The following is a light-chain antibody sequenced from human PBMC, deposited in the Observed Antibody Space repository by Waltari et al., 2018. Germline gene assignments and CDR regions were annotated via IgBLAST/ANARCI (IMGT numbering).Light chain of an antibody. CDR3: CSFAGTYTWV. V-gene: IGLV2-11*01. CDR1: TSDVGGYNY. J-gene: IGLJ3*02. CDR2: DVT. Sequence: SALTQPRSVSGSPGQSVTISCTGTTSDVGGYNYVSWYQHHPGKAPKLMIFDVTQRTSGVPDRFSGSKSANTASLTISGLQAEDEADYYCCSFAGTYTWVFGGGTKVTVL.